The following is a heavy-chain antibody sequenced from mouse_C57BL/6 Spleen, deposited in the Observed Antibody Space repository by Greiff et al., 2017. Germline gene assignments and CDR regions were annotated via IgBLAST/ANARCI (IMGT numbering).Heavy chain of an antibody. CDR2: INYDGSST. CDR1: GFTFSDYY. CDR3: ARDYGGNYFDY. Sequence: EVQRVESEGGLVQPGSSMKLSCTASGFTFSDYYMAWVRQVPEKGLEWVANINYDGSSTYYLDSLKSRFIISRDNAKNILYLQMSSLKSEDTATYCCARDYGGNYFDYWGQGTTLTVSS. V-gene: IGHV5-16*01. J-gene: IGHJ2*01. D-gene: IGHD1-1*02.